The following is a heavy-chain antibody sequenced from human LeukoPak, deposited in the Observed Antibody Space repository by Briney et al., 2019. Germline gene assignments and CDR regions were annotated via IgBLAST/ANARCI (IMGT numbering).Heavy chain of an antibody. D-gene: IGHD6-13*01. J-gene: IGHJ4*02. CDR2: IYSGGDT. V-gene: IGHV3-66*02. Sequence: SGGSLRLSCAASGFTVSSNYMNWVRQAPGKGLEWVSIIYSGGDTYYADSVKGRFTTSRDNSKNTLYLQMNSLRPEDTAVYYCTRGPGSTWYSDYWGQGTLVTVSS. CDR3: TRGPGSTWYSDY. CDR1: GFTVSSNY.